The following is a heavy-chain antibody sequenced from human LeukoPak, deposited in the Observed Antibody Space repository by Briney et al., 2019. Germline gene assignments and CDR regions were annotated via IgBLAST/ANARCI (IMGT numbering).Heavy chain of an antibody. J-gene: IGHJ4*02. CDR1: GFIFRNYG. V-gene: IGHV3-23*01. Sequence: GGSLRLSCAASGFIFRNYGTSWVRQAPGKGLEWVSTVHGRNYYADSVKGRFTISRDDSRSTLYLQMDNLRAEDTAVYYCAKDQPADGYNSIWGQGTLVTVSS. D-gene: IGHD5-24*01. CDR3: AKDQPADGYNSI. CDR2: VHGRN.